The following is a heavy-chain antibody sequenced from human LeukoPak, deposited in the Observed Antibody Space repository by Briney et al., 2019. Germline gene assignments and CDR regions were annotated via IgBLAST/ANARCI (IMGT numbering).Heavy chain of an antibody. Sequence: GGSLRLSCKVSGFTFTDYWMNWVRQAPGKGPEWVASIRQDGSEKTYVDSVKGRFTISRDNTKNSLSLQLNGLRAEDTAVYYCARDGTAAGLYFDLWGQGTLVTVSS. J-gene: IGHJ4*01. CDR3: ARDGTAAGLYFDL. CDR1: GFTFTDYW. V-gene: IGHV3-7*01. CDR2: IRQDGSEK. D-gene: IGHD6-13*01.